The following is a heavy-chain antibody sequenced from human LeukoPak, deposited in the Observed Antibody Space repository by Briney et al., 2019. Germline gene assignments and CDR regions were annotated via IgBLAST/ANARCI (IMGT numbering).Heavy chain of an antibody. CDR2: IRYDGSNK. V-gene: IGHV3-30*02. CDR3: AKDLYYGDYVFDY. J-gene: IGHJ4*02. D-gene: IGHD4-17*01. CDR1: GLTFSSYG. Sequence: GGSLRLSCAASGLTFSSYGMHWVRQGPGRGKEAVAVIRYDGSNKYYADFVKGRYTISRDNSKNTLYLQMNSLRAEDTAVYYCAKDLYYGDYVFDYWGQGTLVTVSS.